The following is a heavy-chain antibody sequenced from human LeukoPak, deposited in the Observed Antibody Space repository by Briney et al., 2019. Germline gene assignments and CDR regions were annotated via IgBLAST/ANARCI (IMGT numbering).Heavy chain of an antibody. D-gene: IGHD3-10*01. J-gene: IGHJ4*01. Sequence: PSETLTLTCTVSGGSISSYYWSWIRQPPGKGLEWIGYIYYSGSTNYNPSPKSRVTISVDTSKNQFSLKLSSVTAADTAVYYCARSSMVRGEFDYWGQEPWSPSPQ. CDR3: ARSSMVRGEFDY. CDR1: GGSISSYY. CDR2: IYYSGST. V-gene: IGHV4-59*01.